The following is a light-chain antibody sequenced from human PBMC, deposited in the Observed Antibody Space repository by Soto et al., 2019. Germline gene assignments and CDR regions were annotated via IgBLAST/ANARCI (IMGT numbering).Light chain of an antibody. CDR3: SSFTTTDILV. V-gene: IGLV2-14*03. J-gene: IGLJ3*02. CDR2: DVI. CDR1: SGDVGAYNF. Sequence: QSVLTQPASVSGSLGQSITISCTGTSGDVGAYNFVSWFQHYPGKAPKIILYDVISRPSGGSNRFSGSKSGNTATLTISGLQAEDEANYYCSSFTTTDILVLGGGTKLTVL.